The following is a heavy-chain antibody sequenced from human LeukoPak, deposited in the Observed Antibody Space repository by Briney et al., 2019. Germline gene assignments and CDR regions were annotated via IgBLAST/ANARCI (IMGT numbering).Heavy chain of an antibody. CDR3: ARPGEFTTYYYDSSGGDAFDI. Sequence: GESLKISCKGSGYSFTSYWIGWVRQMPGKGLEWMGIIYPGDSDTRYSPSFQGQVTISADKSISTAYLQWSSLKASDTAMYYCARPGEFTTYYYDSSGGDAFDIWGQGTMVTVSS. J-gene: IGHJ3*02. CDR2: IYPGDSDT. V-gene: IGHV5-51*01. CDR1: GYSFTSYW. D-gene: IGHD3-22*01.